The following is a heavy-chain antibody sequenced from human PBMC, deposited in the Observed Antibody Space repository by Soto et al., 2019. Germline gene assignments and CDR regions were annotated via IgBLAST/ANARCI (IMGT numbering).Heavy chain of an antibody. J-gene: IGHJ5*02. V-gene: IGHV1-3*01. CDR1: GYTFTSYA. CDR3: ARDRGYSGYDPYNWFDP. D-gene: IGHD5-12*01. CDR2: INAGNGNT. Sequence: QVQLVQSGAEVKKPGASVKVSCKASGYTFTSYAMHWVRQAPGQRLEWMGWINAGNGNTKYSQKFQGRVTITRDTPASTAYMELSSLRSEDTAVYYCARDRGYSGYDPYNWFDPWGQGTLVTVSS.